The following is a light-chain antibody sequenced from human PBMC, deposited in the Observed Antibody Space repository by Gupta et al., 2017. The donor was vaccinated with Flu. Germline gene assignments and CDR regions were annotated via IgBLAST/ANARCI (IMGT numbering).Light chain of an antibody. CDR2: AVS. V-gene: IGKV3D-15*01. CDR1: QSVHSQ. Sequence: EIVMTQSPATLSVSLGDRVTLSCRASQSVHSQLAWYQQKPGRAPRLLIYAVSTRATGVPARFSGSGSAREFSLTITSLQSEDSAVYYCQQYNSWPPEYSFGQGTKLQIK. CDR3: QQYNSWPPEYS. J-gene: IGKJ2*03.